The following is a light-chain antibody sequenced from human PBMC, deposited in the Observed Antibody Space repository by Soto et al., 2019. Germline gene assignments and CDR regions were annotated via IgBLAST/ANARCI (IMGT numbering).Light chain of an antibody. J-gene: IGKJ4*01. V-gene: IGKV3D-11*01. CDR3: QQRSNWHPDP. CDR1: QGVSSY. Sequence: EIVLTQSPATLSLPPGERATLSCRASQGVSSYLAWYQQKPGQAPRLLIYDASNRATGIPARFSGSGPGTDFTLTISSLEPEDFAVYYCQQRSNWHPDPFGGGTKVEIK. CDR2: DAS.